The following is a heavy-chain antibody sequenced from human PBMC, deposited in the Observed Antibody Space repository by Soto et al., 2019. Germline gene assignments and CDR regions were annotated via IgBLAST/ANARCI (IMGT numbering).Heavy chain of an antibody. D-gene: IGHD3-10*02. CDR1: GYTFTAYY. CDR3: ARNMDYYYGRGSGNGHGV. Sequence: QVQLVQSGAEVKEPGDSVRVSCEASGYTFTAYYIHWVRRAPGQGLEWMGWINPKFGVTTYAQDFQGRVSMTRDMSISTVYMELSRLTSDDTAIYYCARNMDYYYGRGSGNGHGVWGQGTTVTVFS. CDR2: INPKFGVT. J-gene: IGHJ6*02. V-gene: IGHV1-2*02.